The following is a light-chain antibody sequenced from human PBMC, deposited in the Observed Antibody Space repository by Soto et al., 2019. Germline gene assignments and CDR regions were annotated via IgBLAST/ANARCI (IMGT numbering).Light chain of an antibody. CDR1: QSINIY. V-gene: IGKV1-39*01. CDR3: QQSYRSPYT. J-gene: IGKJ2*01. CDR2: GAS. Sequence: IQMTQSPSSLWASEGDSVTVTCRASQSINIYLNWYQQKPGKAPTLLIYGASSLQNGVPSTFTGAGSRTDSTPTISSLQPEDFAHYYRQQSYRSPYTFGQGTKLEIK.